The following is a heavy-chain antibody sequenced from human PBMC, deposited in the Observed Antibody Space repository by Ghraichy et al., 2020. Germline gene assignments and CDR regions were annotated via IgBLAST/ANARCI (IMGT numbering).Heavy chain of an antibody. D-gene: IGHD6-13*01. V-gene: IGHV3-48*02. CDR3: ARGLLAAAGTKNWFDP. J-gene: IGHJ5*02. CDR2: ISSSSSTI. Sequence: GGSLRLSCAASGFTFSSYSINWVRQAPGKGLEWVSYISSSSSTIYYADSVKGRFTISRDNAKNSLYLQMNSLRDEDTAVYYCARGLLAAAGTKNWFDPWGQGTLVTVSS. CDR1: GFTFSSYS.